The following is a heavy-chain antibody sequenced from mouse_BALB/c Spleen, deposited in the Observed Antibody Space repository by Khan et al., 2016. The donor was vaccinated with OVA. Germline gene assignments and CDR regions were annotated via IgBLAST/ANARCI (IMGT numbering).Heavy chain of an antibody. J-gene: IGHJ4*01. D-gene: IGHD2-14*01. CDR2: ILPGSGYT. V-gene: IGHV1-9*01. Sequence: QVQLKQSGAELMKPGASVKISCKATGYIFSSYWIEWVKQRPGHGLEWIGEILPGSGYTNYNEKFKGKATFTADKSSNTAYMQLSSLTSEDSAVYYCARLGTYYGYYYALDYWGQGTSVTVSS. CDR1: GYIFSSYW. CDR3: ARLGTYYGYYYALDY.